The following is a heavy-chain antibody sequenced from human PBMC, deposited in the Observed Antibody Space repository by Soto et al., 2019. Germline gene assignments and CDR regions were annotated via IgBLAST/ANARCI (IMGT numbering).Heavy chain of an antibody. Sequence: PGESLKISCQASGYIFSTYWIGWVRQMPGKGLEWMGIINPGDSETRYGPSFLGQVTISADKSTNTAYLQWSSLKASDTAMYFCARPNTTYYEYIRGSYRSYYFDFWGQGTLVSVSS. CDR2: INPGDSET. V-gene: IGHV5-51*01. CDR1: GYIFSTYW. J-gene: IGHJ4*02. D-gene: IGHD3-16*02. CDR3: ARPNTTYYEYIRGSYRSYYFDF.